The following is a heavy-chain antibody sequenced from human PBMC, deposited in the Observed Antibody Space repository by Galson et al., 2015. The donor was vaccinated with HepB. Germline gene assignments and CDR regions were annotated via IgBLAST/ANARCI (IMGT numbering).Heavy chain of an antibody. CDR2: IKQDGSEK. CDR3: ARSSGCSGDY. Sequence: SLRLSCAASGFTFNSHWMTWVRQAPGKGLEWVGNIKQDGSEKNYVASVKGRFTIPRDNAKSSLYLQMNSLRVEGTAVYYCARSSGCSGDYWGQGTLVTVSS. V-gene: IGHV3-7*03. J-gene: IGHJ4*02. CDR1: GFTFNSHW. D-gene: IGHD6-19*01.